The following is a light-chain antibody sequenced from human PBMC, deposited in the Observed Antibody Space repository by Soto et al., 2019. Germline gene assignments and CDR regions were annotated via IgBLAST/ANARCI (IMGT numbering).Light chain of an antibody. CDR1: QSLVHSDGNTY. CDR2: KVS. J-gene: IGKJ4*01. V-gene: IGKV2-30*02. CDR3: MQATHWPRS. Sequence: DVVMTQSPLSLPVTLGQPDSISCRSSQSLVHSDGNTYLNWFQQRPGQSPRRLIYKVSKRDSGVPDRFSGSGSGTDFTLKISRVEAEDVGFYYYCMQATHWPRSFGGGTKVETK.